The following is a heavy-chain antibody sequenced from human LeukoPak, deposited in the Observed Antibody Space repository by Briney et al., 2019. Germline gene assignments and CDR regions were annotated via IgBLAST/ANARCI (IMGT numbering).Heavy chain of an antibody. CDR3: ERGRNRKVVVVPAAYGMAV. CDR2: INHSGST. V-gene: IGHV4-34*01. D-gene: IGHD2-2*01. CDR1: GGSFSGYY. J-gene: IGHJ6*04. Sequence: SETLSLTCAVYGGSFSGYYWSWIRQPPGKGLEWIGEINHSGSTNYNPSLKSRVTISVDTSKNQFCLKLSSVTAADTAVYYCERGRNRKVVVVPAAYGMAVWGKGTTVTVSS.